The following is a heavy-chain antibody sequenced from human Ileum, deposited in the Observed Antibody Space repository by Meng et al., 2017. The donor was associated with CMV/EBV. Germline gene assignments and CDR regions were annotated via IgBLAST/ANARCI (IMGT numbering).Heavy chain of an antibody. Sequence: SETLSLTCTVSGGSVSSASNFWTWIRQPPGRGLEWIGNIYFSGNIHFHPSLESRLTISMDTSKNQITLKVRAVTAADTGVEYCARADTGMVIDYWGQGALVTVSS. D-gene: IGHD5-18*01. V-gene: IGHV4-39*06. CDR3: ARADTGMVIDY. CDR2: IYFSGNI. J-gene: IGHJ4*02. CDR1: GGSVSSASNF.